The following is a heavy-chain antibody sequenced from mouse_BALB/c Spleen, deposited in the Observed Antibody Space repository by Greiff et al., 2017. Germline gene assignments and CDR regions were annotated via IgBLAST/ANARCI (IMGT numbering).Heavy chain of an antibody. CDR1: GFNIKDTY. CDR2: IDPANGNT. Sequence: EVKLMESGAELVKPGASVKLSCTASGFNIKDTYMHWVKQRPEQGLEWIGRIDPANGNTKYDPKFQGKATITADTSSNTAYLQLSSLTSEDTAVYYCARYYGNPFAYWGQGTLVTVSA. J-gene: IGHJ3*01. V-gene: IGHV14-3*02. D-gene: IGHD2-1*01. CDR3: ARYYGNPFAY.